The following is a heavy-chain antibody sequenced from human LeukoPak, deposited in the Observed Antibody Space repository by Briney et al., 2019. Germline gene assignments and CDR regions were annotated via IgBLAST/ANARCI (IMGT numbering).Heavy chain of an antibody. J-gene: IGHJ4*02. CDR1: GFTFSSYW. Sequence: GGSLRLSCAASGFTFSSYWMHWVRQAPGEGLVWVSRINSEGSSTRYADSVEGRFTISRDNAKNTLYLQMSSLRVEDTAVYYCARSHASYSSSWVFSYHFDYWGQGTLVTVSS. V-gene: IGHV3-74*01. CDR3: ARSHASYSSSWVFSYHFDY. D-gene: IGHD6-13*01. CDR2: INSEGSST.